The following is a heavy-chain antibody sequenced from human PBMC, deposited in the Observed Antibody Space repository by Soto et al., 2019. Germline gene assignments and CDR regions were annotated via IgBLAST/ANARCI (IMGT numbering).Heavy chain of an antibody. CDR1: GFTFSSYA. J-gene: IGHJ4*02. CDR2: ISGSGGST. D-gene: IGHD3-22*01. V-gene: IGHV3-23*01. Sequence: EVQLLESGGGLVQPGGSLRLSCAASGFTFSSYAMSWVRQAPGKGLEWVSAISGSGGSTYYADYVKGRFTISRDNSKHTLYLQMNSLRAEDTAVSYCAEEGKDHDSSGYYYGGGNDYWGEATLVTVSS. CDR3: AEEGKDHDSSGYYYGGGNDY.